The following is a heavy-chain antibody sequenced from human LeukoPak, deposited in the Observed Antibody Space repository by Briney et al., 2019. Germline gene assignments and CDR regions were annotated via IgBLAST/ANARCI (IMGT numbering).Heavy chain of an antibody. J-gene: IGHJ4*02. CDR2: IYYSGST. CDR3: ARRVAARRILGY. CDR1: GGSISSNSYY. Sequence: SETLSLTCAVSGGSISSNSYYWGWIRQPPGKGLEWIGSIYYSGSTYYNPSLKSRVTISVDTSKNQFSLKLSSVTAADTAVYYCARRVAARRILGYWGQGTLVTVSS. V-gene: IGHV4-39*07. D-gene: IGHD6-6*01.